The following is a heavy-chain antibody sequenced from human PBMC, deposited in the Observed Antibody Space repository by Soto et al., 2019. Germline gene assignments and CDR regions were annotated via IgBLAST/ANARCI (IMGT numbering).Heavy chain of an antibody. V-gene: IGHV3-30-3*01. CDR3: GTSVYGYYRHLLFYFDY. D-gene: IGHD4-17*01. CDR2: VSYDGNNK. CDR1: GFTFSSYA. J-gene: IGHJ4*02. Sequence: QVQLVESGGGVVQPGRSLRLSCAASGFTFSSYAMHWVRQAPGKGLEWGAVVSYDGNNKYYADSVKGRFTISRDNSKNPLYLHMNSLRSEDTSVYYCGTSVYGYYRHLLFYFDYWGQGPLVTVSS.